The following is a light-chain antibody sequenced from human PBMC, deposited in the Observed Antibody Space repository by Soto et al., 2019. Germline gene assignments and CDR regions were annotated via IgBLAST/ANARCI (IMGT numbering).Light chain of an antibody. CDR1: QSILFSSNNKNY. CDR2: WAS. J-gene: IGKJ5*01. V-gene: IGKV4-1*01. Sequence: DIVMTQSPDSLAVSLGERATINCKSSQSILFSSNNKNYLAWYQQKAGQPPKLLIYWASTRESGVPDRFSGSGSGTDFTLTIRSLQAEDVAVYRCQQYSSAPMTFGQGTRLEIK. CDR3: QQYSSAPMT.